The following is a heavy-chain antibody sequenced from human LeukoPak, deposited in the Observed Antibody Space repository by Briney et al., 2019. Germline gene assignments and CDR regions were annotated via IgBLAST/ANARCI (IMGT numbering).Heavy chain of an antibody. J-gene: IGHJ4*02. D-gene: IGHD1-26*01. CDR3: ARALGAADFDY. CDR1: GYTFTSYD. CDR2: INPNSGGT. V-gene: IGHV1-2*02. Sequence: ASVKVSCKASGYTFTSYDINWVRQAPGQGLEWMGWINPNSGGTNYAQKFQGRVTMTRDTSISTAYMELSRLRSDDTAVYYCARALGAADFDYWGQGTLVTVSS.